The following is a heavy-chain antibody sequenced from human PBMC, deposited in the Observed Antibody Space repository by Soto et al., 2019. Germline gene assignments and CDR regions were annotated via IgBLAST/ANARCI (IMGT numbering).Heavy chain of an antibody. V-gene: IGHV3-49*03. CDR3: TRDRAPDGYTSHLDY. J-gene: IGHJ4*02. CDR1: GFTFGDYA. Sequence: PGGSLRLSCTASGFTFGDYAISWFRQAPGKGLEWVGFIRSKAYGGTTEYAASVKGRFTISRDDSKSIAYLQMNSLKTEDTAVYYCTRDRAPDGYTSHLDYWGQGT. CDR2: IRSKAYGGTT. D-gene: IGHD5-12*01.